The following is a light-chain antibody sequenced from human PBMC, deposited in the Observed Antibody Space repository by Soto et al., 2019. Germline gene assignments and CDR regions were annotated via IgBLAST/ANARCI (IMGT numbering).Light chain of an antibody. CDR1: QSISSY. J-gene: IGKJ5*01. Sequence: DIQMTQSPSSLSASLGDRVTITWRASQSISSYLNWYQQKPGKAPKLLIYAASSLQSGVPSRFSGSGYGTDFNLTISSLQTEDFATYYCQQSYSTPHTFGQGTRLEIK. V-gene: IGKV1-39*01. CDR2: AAS. CDR3: QQSYSTPHT.